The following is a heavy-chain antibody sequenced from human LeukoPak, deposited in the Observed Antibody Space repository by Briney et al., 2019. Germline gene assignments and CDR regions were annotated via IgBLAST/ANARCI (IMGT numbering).Heavy chain of an antibody. V-gene: IGHV1-3*01. CDR3: ARDESVYHDSSGYYYGDYYYGMDV. CDR1: GYTFTSYA. J-gene: IGHJ6*02. Sequence: GASVKVSCKASGYTFTSYAMHWVRQAPGQRLEWMGWINAGNGNTKYSQKFQGRVTITRDTSASTAYMGLSSLRSEDTAVYYCARDESVYHDSSGYYYGDYYYGMDVWGQGTTVTVSS. D-gene: IGHD3-22*01. CDR2: INAGNGNT.